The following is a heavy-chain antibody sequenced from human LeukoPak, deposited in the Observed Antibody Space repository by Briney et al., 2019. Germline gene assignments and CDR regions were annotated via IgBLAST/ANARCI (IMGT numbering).Heavy chain of an antibody. Sequence: SETLSLTCTVSGGSISSYYWSWIRQPPGKGLEWIGYIYYSGSTNYNPSLKSRVTISVDTSKNQSSLKLSSVTAADTAVYYCARGDFTYYYDSSGYYSFRGYFDYWGQGTLVTVSS. D-gene: IGHD3-22*01. J-gene: IGHJ4*02. CDR2: IYYSGST. V-gene: IGHV4-59*01. CDR1: GGSISSYY. CDR3: ARGDFTYYYDSSGYYSFRGYFDY.